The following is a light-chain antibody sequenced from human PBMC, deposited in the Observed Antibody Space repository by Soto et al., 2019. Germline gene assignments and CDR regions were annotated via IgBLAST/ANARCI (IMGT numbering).Light chain of an antibody. CDR1: SSDVGGYGY. CDR3: SSYAGINTDVV. CDR2: EVT. J-gene: IGLJ2*01. V-gene: IGLV2-8*01. Sequence: QSVLTQPPSASGSPGQSVAISCTGGSSDVGGYGYVSWYGQHPGKAPKLMIFEVTKRASGVPNRFSGSKSGNTASLTVSGLQAEYEADYYCSSYAGINTDVVFGGGTKLTVL.